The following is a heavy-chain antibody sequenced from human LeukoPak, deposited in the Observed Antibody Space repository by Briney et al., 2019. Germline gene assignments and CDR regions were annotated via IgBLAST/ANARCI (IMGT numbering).Heavy chain of an antibody. V-gene: IGHV3-48*02. CDR2: ISSSTTI. CDR1: GFTFSDYS. D-gene: IGHD2-21*01. CDR3: ARERVIAAAGDGFDS. Sequence: GALRLSCAASGFTFSDYSMNWVRQAPGKGLEWVSYISSSTTIFYADSVKGRFTISRDNAKNSLFLQMNGLRDEDTALYYCARERVIAAAGDGFDSWGQGTLVTVSS. J-gene: IGHJ4*02.